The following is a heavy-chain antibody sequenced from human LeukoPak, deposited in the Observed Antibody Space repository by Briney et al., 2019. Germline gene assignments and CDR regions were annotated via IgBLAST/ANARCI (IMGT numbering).Heavy chain of an antibody. CDR2: IYYSGST. CDR3: ARYSSIQLWLYFDY. D-gene: IGHD5-18*01. CDR1: GGSISSGSYY. V-gene: IGHV4-39*01. J-gene: IGHJ4*02. Sequence: PSETLSLTCTVSGGSISSGSYYWGWIRQPPGKGLEWIGSIYYSGSTYYNPSLKSRVTISVDTSKNQFSLKLSSVTAADTAVYYCARYSSIQLWLYFDYWGQGTLVTVSS.